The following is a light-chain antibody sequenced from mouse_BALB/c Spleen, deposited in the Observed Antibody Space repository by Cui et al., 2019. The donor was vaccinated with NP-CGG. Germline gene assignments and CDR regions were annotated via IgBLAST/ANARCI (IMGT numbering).Light chain of an antibody. V-gene: IGLV1*01. CDR3: ALWYSTHWV. J-gene: IGLJ1*01. CDR1: TGAVTTSNY. CDR2: GTN. Sequence: QAVVTQESALTTSPGETVTLTCRSSTGAVTTSNYANWVQEKPDYLFTGLIGGTNNRVPGVPARFSGSLIGDKAALTITGAQTEDEAIYFCALWYSTHWVFGGGTKLTVL.